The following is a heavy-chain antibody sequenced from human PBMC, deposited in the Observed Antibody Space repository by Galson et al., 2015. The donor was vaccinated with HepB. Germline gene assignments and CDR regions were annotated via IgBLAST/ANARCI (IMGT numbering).Heavy chain of an antibody. CDR1: GGTFSSYA. CDR2: IIPIFGIA. V-gene: IGHV1-69*10. D-gene: IGHD5-12*01. Sequence: SVKVSCKASGGTFSSYAISWVRQAPGQGLEWMGGIIPIFGIANYAQKFQGRVTITADKSTSTAYMELSSLRSEDTAVYYCASGGNSGYETTYRPGAYFDYWGQGTLVTVSS. CDR3: ASGGNSGYETTYRPGAYFDY. J-gene: IGHJ4*02.